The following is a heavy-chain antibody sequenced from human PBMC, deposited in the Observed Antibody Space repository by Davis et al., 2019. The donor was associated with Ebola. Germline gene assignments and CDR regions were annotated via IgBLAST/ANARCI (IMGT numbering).Heavy chain of an antibody. CDR1: GFTFSSYR. D-gene: IGHD3-3*01. CDR3: AREYYDFWSGTDY. CDR2: IWYDGSNK. J-gene: IGHJ4*02. V-gene: IGHV3-33*01. Sequence: GESLKIPCAASGFTFSSYRMHWVRQAPGKGLEWVAVIWYDGSNKYYADSVKGRFTISRDNSKNTLYLQMNSLRAEDTAVYYCAREYYDFWSGTDYWGQGTLVTVSS.